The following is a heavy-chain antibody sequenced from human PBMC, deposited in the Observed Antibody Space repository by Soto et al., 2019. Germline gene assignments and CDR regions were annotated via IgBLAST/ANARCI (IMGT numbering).Heavy chain of an antibody. J-gene: IGHJ6*02. Sequence: QVQLVQSGAEVKKPGSSVKVSCKASGGTFSSYAISWVRQAPGQGLEWMGGIIPIFGTANYAQKFQGRATITADESTSTAYMELSSLRSEDTAVYYCARPYYDFWSGYPNYYGMDVWGQGTTVTVSS. V-gene: IGHV1-69*01. CDR1: GGTFSSYA. CDR2: IIPIFGTA. D-gene: IGHD3-3*01. CDR3: ARPYYDFWSGYPNYYGMDV.